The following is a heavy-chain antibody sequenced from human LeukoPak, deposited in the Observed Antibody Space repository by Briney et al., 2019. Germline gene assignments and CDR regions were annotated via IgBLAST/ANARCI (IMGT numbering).Heavy chain of an antibody. CDR3: ASESTVLSWSDY. CDR1: GYTFTGYY. J-gene: IGHJ4*02. D-gene: IGHD4-11*01. V-gene: IGHV1-2*02. CDR2: INPNSGGT. Sequence: ASVKVSCKASGYTFTGYYMHWVRQAPGQGLEWMGWINPNSGGTNYAQKFQGRVTMTRDTSISTAYMELSRLRCDDTAVYYCASESTVLSWSDYWGQGTLVTVSS.